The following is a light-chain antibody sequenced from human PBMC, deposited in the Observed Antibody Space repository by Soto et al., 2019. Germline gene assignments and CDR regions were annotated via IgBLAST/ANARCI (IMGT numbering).Light chain of an antibody. CDR1: SSDVGGYNY. Sequence: QSVLTQPASVSGSPGQSITISCTGTSSDVGGYNYVSWYQLHPGKAPKLILYEVTNRPSGVSDRFSGSKSGNTASLTISGLQAEDEADYFCSSYSSTTTREVFGTGTKVTVL. CDR3: SSYSSTTTREV. CDR2: EVT. V-gene: IGLV2-14*01. J-gene: IGLJ1*01.